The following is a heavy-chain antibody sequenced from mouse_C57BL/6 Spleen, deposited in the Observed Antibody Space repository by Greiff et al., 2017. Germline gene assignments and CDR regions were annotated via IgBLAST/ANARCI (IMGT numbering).Heavy chain of an antibody. J-gene: IGHJ1*03. V-gene: IGHV5-4*01. D-gene: IGHD2-4*01. CDR2: ISDGGSYT. CDR1: GFTFSSYA. Sequence: EVHLVESGGGLVKPGGSLKLSCAASGFTFSSYAMSWVRQTPEKRLEWVATISDGGSYTYYPDNVKGRFTISRDNAKNNLYLQMSHLKSEDTAMYYCAREGYDYDREWYFDVWGTGTTVTVSS. CDR3: AREGYDYDREWYFDV.